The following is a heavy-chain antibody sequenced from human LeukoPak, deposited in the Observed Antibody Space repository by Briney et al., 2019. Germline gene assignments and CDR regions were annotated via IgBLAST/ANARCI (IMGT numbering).Heavy chain of an antibody. Sequence: SVKVSCKASGGTFSSYAISWVRQAPGQGLEWMGGIIPIFGTANYAQKFQGRVTITADESTSTAYMELSSLRSEDTAVYYCARVFKVIFVSSSWLPNWFDPWGQGTLVTVSS. V-gene: IGHV1-69*13. D-gene: IGHD6-13*01. J-gene: IGHJ5*02. CDR1: GGTFSSYA. CDR2: IIPIFGTA. CDR3: ARVFKVIFVSSSWLPNWFDP.